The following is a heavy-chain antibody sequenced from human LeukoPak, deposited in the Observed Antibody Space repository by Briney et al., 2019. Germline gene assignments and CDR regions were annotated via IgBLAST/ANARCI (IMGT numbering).Heavy chain of an antibody. V-gene: IGHV1-18*01. D-gene: IGHD5-24*01. J-gene: IGHJ4*02. CDR3: ARAWRAYNNYLDY. Sequence: GASVKVSCKASRYIVINYGLSWVRQPPSKGLAWMGWISAYNGNTNRAQKFQGRVTMTTDTTTSTAYMELRSLTSDAAAVYLCARAWRAYNNYLDYWGQGTLVTVSS. CDR2: ISAYNGNT. CDR1: RYIVINYG.